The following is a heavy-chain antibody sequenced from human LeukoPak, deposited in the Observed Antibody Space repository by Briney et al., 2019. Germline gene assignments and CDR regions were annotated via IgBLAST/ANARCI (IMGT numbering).Heavy chain of an antibody. Sequence: ASVKVSCKASGYTFTSYDINWVRQATGQGLEWMGWMNPNSGNTGYAQKFQGRVTITRNTSISTAYMELSSLRSEDTAVYYCARGPPHYYGSGSYYYYWGQGTLVTVSS. CDR3: ARGPPHYYGSGSYYYY. J-gene: IGHJ4*02. CDR1: GYTFTSYD. V-gene: IGHV1-8*03. CDR2: MNPNSGNT. D-gene: IGHD3-10*01.